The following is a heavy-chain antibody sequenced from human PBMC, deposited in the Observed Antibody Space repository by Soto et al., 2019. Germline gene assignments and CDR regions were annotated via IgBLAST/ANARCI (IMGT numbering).Heavy chain of an antibody. V-gene: IGHV3-11*04. CDR2: ISSSGSTV. D-gene: IGHD1-1*01. CDR3: ARLQRNNMDALDF. Sequence: PGGSLRLSCAASGFIFSDYSMSCLRQAPGKGLEWISYISSSGSTVHYADSVKGRFTISRDNAKNSLFLQMDSLRAEDTAVYYCARLQRNNMDALDFWGQGTMVTVSS. J-gene: IGHJ3*01. CDR1: GFIFSDYS.